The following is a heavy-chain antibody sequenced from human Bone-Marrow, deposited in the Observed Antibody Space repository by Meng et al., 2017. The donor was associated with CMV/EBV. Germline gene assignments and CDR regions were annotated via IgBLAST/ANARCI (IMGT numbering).Heavy chain of an antibody. Sequence: GGSLRLSCAASGFTFSSYGMHWVRQAPGKGLEWVAFIRYDGSNKYYADSVKGRFTISRDNSKNTLYLQMNSLRAEDTAVYYCAKGSSALHRYYFDSWGQGTLVTVSS. D-gene: IGHD6-6*01. CDR2: IRYDGSNK. CDR3: AKGSSALHRYYFDS. CDR1: GFTFSSYG. V-gene: IGHV3-30*02. J-gene: IGHJ4*02.